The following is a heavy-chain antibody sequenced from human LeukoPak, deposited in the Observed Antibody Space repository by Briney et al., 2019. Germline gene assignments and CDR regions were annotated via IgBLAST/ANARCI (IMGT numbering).Heavy chain of an antibody. J-gene: IGHJ3*02. D-gene: IGHD1-26*01. CDR2: IYSGGST. CDR1: GFTVSSNY. Sequence: GGSLRLSCAASGFTVSSNYMSWVRQAPGKGLEWVSIIYSGGSTLYADSVKGRFTISRDNSKNTLYLQMNSLRAEDTAVYYCARGGSYLSAFDIWGQGTMVTVSS. CDR3: ARGGSYLSAFDI. V-gene: IGHV3-53*01.